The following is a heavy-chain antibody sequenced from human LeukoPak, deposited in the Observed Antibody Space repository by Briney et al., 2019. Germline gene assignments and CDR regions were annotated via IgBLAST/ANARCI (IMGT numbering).Heavy chain of an antibody. J-gene: IGHJ3*02. CDR1: GFTFSSYW. CDR2: IKQDGSKI. V-gene: IGHV3-7*01. Sequence: GGSLRLSCAASGFTFSSYWMSWVRQAPGKGLEWVANIKQDGSKIHYVDSVKGRFTISRDNAKDSLYLQMNSLRAEDTAVYYCVREWAIWGQGTMVTVSS. CDR3: VREWAI.